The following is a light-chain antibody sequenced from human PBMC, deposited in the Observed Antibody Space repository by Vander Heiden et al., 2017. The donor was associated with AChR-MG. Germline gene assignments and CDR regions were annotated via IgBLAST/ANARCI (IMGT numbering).Light chain of an antibody. V-gene: IGKV3-15*01. CDR2: GAS. CDR1: QSVSSN. J-gene: IGKJ1*01. Sequence: EIVMTQSLATLSVSPGERATLSCRASQSVSSNLAWYQQKPGQAPRLLIYGASTRATGIPARFSGSGSGTEFTLTISSLQSEDFAVYYCQQYNNWPPGPFGQGTKVEIK. CDR3: QQYNNWPPGP.